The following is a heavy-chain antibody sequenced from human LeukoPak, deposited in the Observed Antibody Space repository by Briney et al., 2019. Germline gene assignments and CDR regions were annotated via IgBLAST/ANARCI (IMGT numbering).Heavy chain of an antibody. J-gene: IGHJ5*02. V-gene: IGHV3-48*03. CDR3: ARDTVNGPFVISLDL. CDR1: GFSLRSSE. CDR2: INSAGNVE. D-gene: IGHD2-8*01. Sequence: QSGGSLRLSCAASGFSLRSSEMNWVRQAPGKGPEWVAHINSAGNVEYYTDSVRGRFTMSRDNAKDLLYLQMNSLRDEDTAVYYCARDTVNGPFVISLDLWGQGVLVTVSS.